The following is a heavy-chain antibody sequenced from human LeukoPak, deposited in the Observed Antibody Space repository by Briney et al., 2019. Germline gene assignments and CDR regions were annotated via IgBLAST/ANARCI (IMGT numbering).Heavy chain of an antibody. D-gene: IGHD5-18*01. J-gene: IGHJ4*02. CDR2: IDPSDSYT. CDR1: GYSFTSYW. V-gene: IGHV5-10-1*01. CDR3: WRGGGYSFGNDY. Sequence: GESLKISCKGSGYSFTSYWISWVRQMPGKGLEWMGRIDPSDSYTNYSPSFEGHVTMSADKSTTTAYLRGSSRKASSPAMYYYWRGGGYSFGNDYWGQGTLVTVSS.